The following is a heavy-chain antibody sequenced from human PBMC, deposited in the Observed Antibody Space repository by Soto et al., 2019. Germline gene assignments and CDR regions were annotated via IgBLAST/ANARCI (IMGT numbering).Heavy chain of an antibody. CDR3: ARDARVYCDYGVKFDS. D-gene: IGHD4-17*01. J-gene: IGHJ4*02. V-gene: IGHV1-18*01. CDR2: ISAYKGNT. Sequence: QVQLVQSGAEVKKPGASVKVSCKASGYTFIDYGFSWVRQAPGQGLEWMGWISAYKGNTRNAQKVQGRLTMTRETSTRTAYMELRSLRSDDTAVYYCARDARVYCDYGVKFDSWGQGTLVTVSS. CDR1: GYTFIDYG.